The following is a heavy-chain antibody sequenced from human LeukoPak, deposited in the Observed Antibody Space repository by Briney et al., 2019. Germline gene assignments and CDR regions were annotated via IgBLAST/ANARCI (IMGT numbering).Heavy chain of an antibody. CDR1: GVSLRNYE. Sequence: GGSLRLSCVASGVSLRNYEMDWVRQAPGKRLEWVAKVKPDGEEKYYVDSVKGRFTISRDNAKNTLYLQMNSLRAEDTAVYYCARVKLDYDYVWGSYRYTGSDAFDIWGQGTMVTVSS. CDR3: ARVKLDYDYVWGSYRYTGSDAFDI. CDR2: VKPDGEEK. V-gene: IGHV3-7*01. D-gene: IGHD3-16*02. J-gene: IGHJ3*02.